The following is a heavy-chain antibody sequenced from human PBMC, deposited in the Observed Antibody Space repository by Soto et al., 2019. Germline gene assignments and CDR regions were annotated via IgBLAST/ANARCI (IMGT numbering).Heavy chain of an antibody. CDR2: ISAYNGNT. J-gene: IGHJ3*02. V-gene: IGHV1-18*01. Sequence: GASVKVSCKASGYTFTSYGISWVRQAPGQGLEWMGWISAYNGNTNYAQKLQGRVTMTTDTSTSTAYMGLRSLRSDDTAVYYCARVSTIFGVVMFAFDIWGQGTMVTVSS. CDR1: GYTFTSYG. D-gene: IGHD3-3*01. CDR3: ARVSTIFGVVMFAFDI.